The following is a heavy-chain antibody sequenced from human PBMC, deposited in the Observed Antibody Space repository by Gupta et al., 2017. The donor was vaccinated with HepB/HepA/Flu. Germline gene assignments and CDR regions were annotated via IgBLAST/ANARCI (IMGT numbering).Heavy chain of an antibody. CDR1: GGSISSSSYY. V-gene: IGHV4-39*01. CDR3: ARHVGDYYDILTGQIDY. D-gene: IGHD3-9*01. J-gene: IGHJ4*02. Sequence: QLQLQESGPGLVKPSETLPLTCTVSGGSISSSSYYWGWIRQPPGKGLEWIGSIYYSGSTYYNPSLKSRVTISVDTSKNQFSLKLSSVTAADTAVYYCARHVGDYYDILTGQIDYWGQGTLVTVSS. CDR2: IYYSGST.